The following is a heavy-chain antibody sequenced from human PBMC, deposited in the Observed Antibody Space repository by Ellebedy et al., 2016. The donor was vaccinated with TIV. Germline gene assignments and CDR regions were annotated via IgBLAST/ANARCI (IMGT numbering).Heavy chain of an antibody. CDR3: ASTPFSAGSGYHPHDY. V-gene: IGHV4-59*08. CDR1: GASISSYY. J-gene: IGHJ4*02. Sequence: MPSETLSLTCTVPGASISSYYWSWIRQPPGKGLEWIGYIYYNENTNYNPSLKSRVTISVDTSKNQFSLNLNSVTAADTAVYFCASTPFSAGSGYHPHDYWGQGILVTVSS. D-gene: IGHD5-12*01. CDR2: IYYNENT.